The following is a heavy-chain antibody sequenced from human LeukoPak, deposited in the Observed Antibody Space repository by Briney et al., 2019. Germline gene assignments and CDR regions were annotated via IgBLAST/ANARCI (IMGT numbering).Heavy chain of an antibody. CDR1: GDDIYNHY. J-gene: IGHJ4*02. Sequence: SEALSLTCSVSGDDIYNHYWSWVRQPPGKEPEWIAYIYYTGTTSGRTDYNPSLQSRVSISIDTSKSQYSLRLDSVTAADTAFYYCAEIPRIWGQGILVTVSS. V-gene: IGHV4-59*11. CDR3: AEIPRI. CDR2: IYYTGTTSGRT. D-gene: IGHD5-24*01.